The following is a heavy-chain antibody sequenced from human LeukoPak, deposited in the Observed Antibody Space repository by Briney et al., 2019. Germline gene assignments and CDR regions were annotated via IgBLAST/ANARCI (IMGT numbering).Heavy chain of an antibody. J-gene: IGHJ1*01. V-gene: IGHV3-30*02. Sequence: GGSLRLSCAASGFAFSSYGMHWVRQAPGKGLEWVAFIRCDGSNKYYADSVKGRFTISRDSSKNTLYLHMSSLTPEDTAVYYCAQARSSSGYGPLGFYWGQGTLVTVSS. CDR1: GFAFSSYG. CDR2: IRCDGSNK. D-gene: IGHD5-12*01. CDR3: AQARSSSGYGPLGFY.